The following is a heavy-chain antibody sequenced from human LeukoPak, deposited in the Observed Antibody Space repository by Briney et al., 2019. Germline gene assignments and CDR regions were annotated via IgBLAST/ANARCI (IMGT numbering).Heavy chain of an antibody. V-gene: IGHV1-2*02. CDR1: GYTFTGHY. J-gene: IGHJ3*02. D-gene: IGHD3-16*02. CDR3: ARERITFGGVIVRDAFDI. Sequence: ASVKVSCKASGYTFTGHYMHWVRQAPGQGLEWMGWINPNSGGTNYAQKFQGRVTMTRDTSISTAYMELSRLRSDDTAVYYCARERITFGGVIVRDAFDIWGQGTMVTVSS. CDR2: INPNSGGT.